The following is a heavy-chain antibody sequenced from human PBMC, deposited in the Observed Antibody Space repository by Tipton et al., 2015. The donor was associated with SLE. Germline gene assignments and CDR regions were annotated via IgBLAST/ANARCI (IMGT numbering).Heavy chain of an antibody. CDR1: DGSITSYY. CDR2: IYYTGTT. J-gene: IGHJ6*03. CDR3: ARDRGTDYYYYYMDV. V-gene: IGHV4-59*12. D-gene: IGHD2-8*02. Sequence: TLSLTCSASDGSITSYYWSWIRQPPGKGLEWIGHIYYTGTTYYNPSLKSRLTLSMDTSKTHFSLRVSSVTAADTAVYYCARDRGTDYYYYYMDVWGKGTTVTVSS.